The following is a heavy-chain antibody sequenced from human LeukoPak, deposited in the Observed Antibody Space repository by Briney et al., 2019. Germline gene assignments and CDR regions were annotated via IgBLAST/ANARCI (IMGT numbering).Heavy chain of an antibody. CDR2: INPSGGST. CDR3: ARATDYDILTGYYVFDY. J-gene: IGHJ4*02. V-gene: IGHV1-46*01. Sequence: ASVKVSCKASGYTFTSYYMHWVRQAPGQRLEWMGIINPSGGSTSYAQKFQGRVTMTRDTSISTAYMELSRLRSDDTAVYYCARATDYDILTGYYVFDYWGQGTLVTVSS. D-gene: IGHD3-9*01. CDR1: GYTFTSYY.